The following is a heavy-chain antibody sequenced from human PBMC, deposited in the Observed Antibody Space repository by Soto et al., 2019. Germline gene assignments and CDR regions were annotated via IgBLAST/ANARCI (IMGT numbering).Heavy chain of an antibody. CDR3: AKDGAAAGTLDYYYGMDV. V-gene: IGHV3-23*04. J-gene: IGHJ6*02. CDR2: ISGSGGST. Sequence: EVQLVESGGGLVQPGGSLRLSCAASGFIFSSYAMSWVRQAPGKGLEWVSAISGSGGSTYYADSVKGRFTISRDNSKNTLYLQMNSLRAEDTAVYYCAKDGAAAGTLDYYYGMDVWGQGTTVTVSS. CDR1: GFIFSSYA. D-gene: IGHD6-13*01.